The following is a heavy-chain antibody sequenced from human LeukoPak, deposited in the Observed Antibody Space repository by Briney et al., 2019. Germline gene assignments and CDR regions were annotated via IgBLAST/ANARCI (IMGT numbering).Heavy chain of an antibody. CDR2: IIPIFGTA. CDR3: ARDRDYYDSSGYYAKFHSAFDI. J-gene: IGHJ3*02. V-gene: IGHV1-69*05. D-gene: IGHD3-22*01. Sequence: SVKVSCKASGGTFSSYAISWVRQAPGQGLEWMGRIIPIFGTANYAQKFQGRVTITTDESTSTAYMELSSLRSEDTAVYYCARDRDYYDSSGYYAKFHSAFDIWGQGTMVTVSS. CDR1: GGTFSSYA.